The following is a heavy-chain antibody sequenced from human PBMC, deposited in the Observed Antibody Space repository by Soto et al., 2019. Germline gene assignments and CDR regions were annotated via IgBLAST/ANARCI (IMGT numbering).Heavy chain of an antibody. V-gene: IGHV3-23*01. J-gene: IGHJ4*02. CDR2: ISNSGGST. CDR3: EKARYTYGSSLDQ. D-gene: IGHD5-18*01. CDR1: GFTFSSYA. Sequence: XGSLSLSCAASGFTFSSYAMSWVRQAPGKGLEWVSVISNSGGSTYYADSVKGRLTISRDNSKNTLYLQMNSLRAEDTAVYYCEKARYTYGSSLDQWGQGTLVTVSS.